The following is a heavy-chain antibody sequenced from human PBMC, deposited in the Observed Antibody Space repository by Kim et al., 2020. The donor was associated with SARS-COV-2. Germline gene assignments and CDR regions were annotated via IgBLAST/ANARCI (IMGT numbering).Heavy chain of an antibody. Sequence: SETLSLTCAVYGGSFSGYYWSWIRQPPGKGLEWIGEINHSGSTNYNPSLKSRVTISVDTSKNQFSLKLSSVTAADTAVYYCARGSVRSSWYGRFFFDYWGQGTLVTVSS. CDR1: GGSFSGYY. CDR2: INHSGST. CDR3: ARGSVRSSWYGRFFFDY. V-gene: IGHV4-34*01. J-gene: IGHJ4*02. D-gene: IGHD6-13*01.